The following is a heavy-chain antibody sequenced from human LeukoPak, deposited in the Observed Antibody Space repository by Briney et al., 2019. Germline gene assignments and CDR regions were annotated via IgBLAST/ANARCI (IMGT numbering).Heavy chain of an antibody. CDR3: ARDTTGHCSSTSCYTHDAFDI. D-gene: IGHD2-2*02. CDR1: GGSISSYY. J-gene: IGHJ3*02. Sequence: SETLSLTCTVSGGSISSYYWSWIRQPAGKGLEWIGRIYTSGSTNYNPSLKSRVTMSVDTSKNQFSLKLSSVTAADTAVYYCARDTTGHCSSTSCYTHDAFDIWGQGTMVTVSS. V-gene: IGHV4-4*07. CDR2: IYTSGST.